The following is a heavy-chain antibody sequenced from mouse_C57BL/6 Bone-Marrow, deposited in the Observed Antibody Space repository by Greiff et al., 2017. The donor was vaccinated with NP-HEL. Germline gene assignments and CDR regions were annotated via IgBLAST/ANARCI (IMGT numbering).Heavy chain of an antibody. Sequence: EVQGVESGGDLVKPGGSLKLSCAASGFTFSSYGMPWVRQTPDKRLEWVATISSGGSYTYYPDSVKGRFTISRDNAKNTLYLQMSSLKSEDTAMYYCARHYYSNYFDYWGQGTTLTVSS. CDR1: GFTFSSYG. J-gene: IGHJ2*01. D-gene: IGHD2-5*01. CDR2: ISSGGSYT. CDR3: ARHYYSNYFDY. V-gene: IGHV5-6*01.